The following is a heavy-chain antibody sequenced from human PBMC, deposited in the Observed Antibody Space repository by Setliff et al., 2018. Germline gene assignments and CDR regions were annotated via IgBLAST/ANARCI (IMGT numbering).Heavy chain of an antibody. CDR1: GFPFGDFA. CDR2: IRSKAFGGTA. Sequence: ALRLSCTASGFPFGDFAMSWVRQAPGKGLEWVGFIRSKAFGGTADYAASVRGRFTISRDDSKSIAYLQLDSLKTEDTAVYYCRLTLPYDYDSSGSLWFMDVWGKGTTVTVSS. J-gene: IGHJ6*03. V-gene: IGHV3-49*04. CDR3: RLTLPYDYDSSGSLWFMDV. D-gene: IGHD3-22*01.